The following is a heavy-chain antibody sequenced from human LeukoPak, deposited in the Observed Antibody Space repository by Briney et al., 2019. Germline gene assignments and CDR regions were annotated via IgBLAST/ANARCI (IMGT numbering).Heavy chain of an antibody. CDR3: ARHLAVAGTGFHY. Sequence: PGGSLRLSCAASGFTFSNAWMSWVRQAPGKGLEWVGSIYYSGSTYYNPSLKSRVTISADTSKNQFSLKLSSVTAADTAVYYCARHLAVAGTGFHYWGQGTLVTVSS. V-gene: IGHV4-38-2*01. D-gene: IGHD6-19*01. CDR1: GFTFSNAW. J-gene: IGHJ4*02. CDR2: IYYSGST.